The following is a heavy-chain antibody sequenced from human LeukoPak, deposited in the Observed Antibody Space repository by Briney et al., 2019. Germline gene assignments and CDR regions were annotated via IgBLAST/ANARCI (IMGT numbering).Heavy chain of an antibody. J-gene: IGHJ4*02. D-gene: IGHD3-22*01. Sequence: ASVNVSCKASGGTFSSYAISWVRQAPGQGLEWMGGIIPIFGTANYAQKFQGRVTITADESTSTVYMEPSSLRSEDTAVYYCARGYDYYDSSGYYYFDYWGQGTLVTVSS. CDR2: IIPIFGTA. CDR3: ARGYDYYDSSGYYYFDY. V-gene: IGHV1-69*01. CDR1: GGTFSSYA.